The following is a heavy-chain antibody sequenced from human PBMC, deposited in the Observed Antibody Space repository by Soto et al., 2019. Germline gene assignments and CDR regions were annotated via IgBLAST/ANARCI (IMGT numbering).Heavy chain of an antibody. Sequence: EAHLVESGGGLVQPGGSLRLSCAASGFTFSDNPMNWVRLAPGKGLEWVSHIRSDGTTIYYADSVKGRFTISRDNANNSLYLHMNTQRDEDTAIYYCVRDHDFAFDTWGQGTLVTVSS. CDR2: IRSDGTTI. CDR3: VRDHDFAFDT. CDR1: GFTFSDNP. J-gene: IGHJ4*02. D-gene: IGHD2-21*02. V-gene: IGHV3-48*02.